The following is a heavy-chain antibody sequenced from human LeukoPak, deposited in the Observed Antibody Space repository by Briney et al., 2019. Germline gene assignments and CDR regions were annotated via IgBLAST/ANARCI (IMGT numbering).Heavy chain of an antibody. CDR1: GFTFDDYA. D-gene: IGHD2-15*01. J-gene: IGHJ3*02. CDR2: ISWNSGSI. CDR3: AKDMGVVVAATAGLDI. Sequence: PGRSLRLSCAASGFTFDDYAMHWVRQAPGKGLEWVSGISWNSGSIGYADSVKGRFTISRDNAKNSLYLQMNGLRAEDTALYYCAKDMGVVVAATAGLDIWGQGTMVTVSS. V-gene: IGHV3-9*01.